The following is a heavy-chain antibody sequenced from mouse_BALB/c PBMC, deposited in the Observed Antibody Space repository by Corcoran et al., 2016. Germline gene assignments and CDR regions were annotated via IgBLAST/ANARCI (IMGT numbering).Heavy chain of an antibody. CDR2: INPYNDVT. CDR1: GYTFTSYV. J-gene: IGHJ4*01. Sequence: EVQLQQSGPELVKPGASVKMSCKASGYTFTSYVMHWVKQKPGQGLEWIGYINPYNDVTKYNEKFKGKATLTSAKSSSTAYMELSSLTSEDSGVYYCARGNRNAMDYCRQGTSVTVSS. V-gene: IGHV1S136*01. CDR3: ARGNRNAMDY.